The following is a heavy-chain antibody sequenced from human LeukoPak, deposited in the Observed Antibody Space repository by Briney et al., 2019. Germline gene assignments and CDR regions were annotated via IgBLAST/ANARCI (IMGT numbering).Heavy chain of an antibody. CDR2: MSPNSDNR. D-gene: IGHD2-21*02. CDR1: GYTFTSYD. V-gene: IGHV1-8*01. Sequence: GASVKVSCKASGYTFTSYDIKWVRQATGQGLEWMGWMSPNSDNRGYEQNVQGRVTMTMDTSISTAYMELSSLRSEDTAVYYCAAIMVVTAGVAFNIWGQGTMVTVSS. CDR3: AAIMVVTAGVAFNI. J-gene: IGHJ3*02.